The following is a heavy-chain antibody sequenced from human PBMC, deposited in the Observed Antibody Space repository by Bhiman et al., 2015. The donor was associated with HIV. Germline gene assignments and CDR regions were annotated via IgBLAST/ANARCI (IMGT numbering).Heavy chain of an antibody. CDR1: GFSFSTYS. J-gene: IGHJ4*02. V-gene: IGHV3-23*01. CDR2: VGGSGRTT. Sequence: EVQVLESGGGLVQPGGSLRLSCAASGFSFSTYSMSWVRQAPGKGLEWVSTVGGSGRTTYYTDSVQGRFTISRDNSKNTLYLQMNSLRAEDTAVYYCAPGNYDTSGYLAYWGQGTLVTVSS. D-gene: IGHD3-22*01. CDR3: APGNYDTSGYLAY.